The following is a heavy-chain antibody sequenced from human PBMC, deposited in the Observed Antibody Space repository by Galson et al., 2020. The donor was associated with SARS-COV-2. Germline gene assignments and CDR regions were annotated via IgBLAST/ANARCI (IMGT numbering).Heavy chain of an antibody. D-gene: IGHD1-26*01. V-gene: IGHV1-58*02. CDR2: IDAANGDT. Sequence: SVKVSCKTSGFTFIGSSIQWVRQARGQRLEWMGSIDAANGDTKYAQKFQERVTMSRDKSTSTAYMELNSLRSEDTAVYYCAAIMGATTAAYWGQGTLVTVAS. CDR3: AAIMGATTAAY. J-gene: IGHJ4*02. CDR1: GFTFIGSS.